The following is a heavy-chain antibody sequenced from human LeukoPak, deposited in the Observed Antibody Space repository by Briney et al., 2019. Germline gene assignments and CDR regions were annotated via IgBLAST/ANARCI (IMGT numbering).Heavy chain of an antibody. CDR3: ARDFHYSTLDY. Sequence: PGGSLRLSCAASGFTFSISWMDWVRQAPGKGLEWVAKIKPDGSQTYYVDSVKGRFTISRDNAKNSLFLQMNSLRAEDTAVYYCARDFHYSTLDYWGQGILVTVTS. J-gene: IGHJ4*02. V-gene: IGHV3-7*01. D-gene: IGHD6-13*01. CDR2: IKPDGSQT. CDR1: GFTFSISW.